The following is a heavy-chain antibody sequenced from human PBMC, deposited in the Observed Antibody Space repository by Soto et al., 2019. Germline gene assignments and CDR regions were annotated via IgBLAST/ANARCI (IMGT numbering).Heavy chain of an antibody. J-gene: IGHJ4*02. CDR2: INRSGST. D-gene: IGHD5-12*01. V-gene: IGHV4-34*01. CDR1: GGSFSGYY. Sequence: QVQLQQWGAGLLKPSETLSLTCAVYGGSFSGYYWSWIRQPPGKGLEWIGEINRSGSTNYNPSLKSRVTISVDTSKNQFSLKLSSVTAADTAVYYCARAPWGGVTTIYDYWGQGTLVTVSS. CDR3: ARAPWGGVTTIYDY.